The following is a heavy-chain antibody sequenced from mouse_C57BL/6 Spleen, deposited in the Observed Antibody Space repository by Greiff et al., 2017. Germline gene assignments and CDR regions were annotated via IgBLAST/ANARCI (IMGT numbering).Heavy chain of an antibody. Sequence: VQLQQSGAELAKPGASVKLSCTASGYTFTSYWMHWVKQRPGQGLEWIGYINPSSGYTKYNQKFKDKATLTADKSSSTAYMQLSSLTYEDSAVYYCARSGTTVVATDYAMDYWGQGTSVTVAS. D-gene: IGHD1-1*01. J-gene: IGHJ4*01. CDR3: ARSGTTVVATDYAMDY. V-gene: IGHV1-7*01. CDR1: GYTFTSYW. CDR2: INPSSGYT.